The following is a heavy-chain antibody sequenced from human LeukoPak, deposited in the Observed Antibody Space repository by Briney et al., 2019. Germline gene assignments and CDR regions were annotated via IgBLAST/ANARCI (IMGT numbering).Heavy chain of an antibody. Sequence: SETLSLTCTVSGGSISSGSYYWSWIRQPAGKGLEWIGRIYTSGSTNYNPSLKSRVTISVDTSKNQFSLKLNSVTAADTAVYYCARSRARIDYYGSGSTSWVIDYWGQGTLVTVSS. CDR2: IYTSGST. CDR1: GGSISSGSYY. D-gene: IGHD3-10*01. J-gene: IGHJ4*02. V-gene: IGHV4-61*02. CDR3: ARSRARIDYYGSGSTSWVIDY.